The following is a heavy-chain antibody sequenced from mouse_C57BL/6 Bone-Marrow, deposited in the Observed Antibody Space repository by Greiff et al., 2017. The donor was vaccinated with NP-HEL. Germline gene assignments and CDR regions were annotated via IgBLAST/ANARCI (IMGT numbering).Heavy chain of an antibody. J-gene: IGHJ2*01. CDR2: INPGSGGT. CDR1: GYAFTNYL. CDR3: ARGDPYFDY. Sequence: QVQLQQSGAELVRPGPSVKVSCKASGYAFTNYLIEWVKQRPGQGLEWIGVINPGSGGTNYTEKFKGKATLTADKSSSTAYMQLSSLTSEDSAVYFCARGDPYFDYWGQGTTLTVSS. V-gene: IGHV1-54*01.